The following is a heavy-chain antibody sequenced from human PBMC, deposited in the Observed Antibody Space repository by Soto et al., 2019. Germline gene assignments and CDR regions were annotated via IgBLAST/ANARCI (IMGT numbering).Heavy chain of an antibody. V-gene: IGHV3-53*01. CDR3: ARDPRPSDYYSYSGMDV. D-gene: IGHD6-6*01. J-gene: IGHJ6*02. Sequence: EVQLVESGGGLVQPGGSLKLSCAASGFSVSYNCMTWVRQAPGKGLEWVSVIFVGGSAYYADSVSGRFTISRDDSKNTVYLQMNSLRAEDTAVYYCARDPRPSDYYSYSGMDVWGQGTTVTVSS. CDR1: GFSVSYNC. CDR2: IFVGGSA.